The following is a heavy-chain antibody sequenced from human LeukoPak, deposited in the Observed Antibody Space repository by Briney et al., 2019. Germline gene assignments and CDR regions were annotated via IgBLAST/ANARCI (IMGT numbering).Heavy chain of an antibody. CDR3: ARGGPTYYDFWSGYDACDY. D-gene: IGHD3-3*01. Sequence: EASVKVSCKASGYTFTSYGISWVRQAPGQGLEWMGWISAYNGNTNYAQKLQGRVTMTTDTSMSTAYMELRSLRSDDTAVYYCARGGPTYYDFWSGYDACDYWGQGTLVTVSP. CDR1: GYTFTSYG. V-gene: IGHV1-18*01. J-gene: IGHJ4*02. CDR2: ISAYNGNT.